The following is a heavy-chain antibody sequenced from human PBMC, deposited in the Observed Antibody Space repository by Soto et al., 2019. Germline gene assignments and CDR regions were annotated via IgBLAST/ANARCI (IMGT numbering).Heavy chain of an antibody. D-gene: IGHD3-3*01. CDR3: TTDLYDFWSGHYYFDY. Sequence: EVQLVESGGGLVKPGGSLRLSCAASGFTFSNAWMSWVRQAPGKGLEWVGRIKSKTDGGTTDYAAPVKGRFTISRDDSKNTLYLQMNSLKTEDTAVYYCTTDLYDFWSGHYYFDYWGQGTLVTVSS. CDR2: IKSKTDGGTT. CDR1: GFTFSNAW. V-gene: IGHV3-15*01. J-gene: IGHJ4*02.